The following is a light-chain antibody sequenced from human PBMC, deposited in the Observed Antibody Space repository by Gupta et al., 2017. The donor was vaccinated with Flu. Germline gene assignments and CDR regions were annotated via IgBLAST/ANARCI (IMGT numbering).Light chain of an antibody. J-gene: IGKJ2*01. Sequence: SSLSASVGDRVTLTCQASRDIAKYLHWHKQKPGQAPKLLITEASHWQGGVPCRFSGSGCGTDFTFIISSRQPEDFASYYCPQDEDRPPSTFGQGTK. CDR3: PQDEDRPPST. CDR2: EAS. CDR1: RDIAKY. V-gene: IGKV1-33*01.